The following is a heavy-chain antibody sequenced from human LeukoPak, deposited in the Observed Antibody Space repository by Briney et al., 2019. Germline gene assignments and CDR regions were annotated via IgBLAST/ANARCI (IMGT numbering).Heavy chain of an antibody. D-gene: IGHD2-21*02. CDR2: ISGDVGSA. J-gene: IGHJ4*02. Sequence: GGSLRLSCAASGFTFDIYCMHWVRQAPGKWLEWVSLISGDVGSAYYADSVKGRFTISRDNSKNSLYLQMNSLRTEDTALYYCAKEHCGGDCYYYFHYWGQGTLVTVSS. V-gene: IGHV3-43*02. CDR3: AKEHCGGDCYYYFHY. CDR1: GFTFDIYC.